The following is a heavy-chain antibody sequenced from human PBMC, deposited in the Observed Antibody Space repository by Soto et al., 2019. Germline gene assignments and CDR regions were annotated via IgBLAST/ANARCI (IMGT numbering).Heavy chain of an antibody. CDR3: AKNDDFWSGPHYYYGMDV. Sequence: EVQLLASGGDLVQPGGSLRLSCAASGFTFSSYAMNWVRQAPGKGLEWVSGISGGGGSTYYADSVKGRFTISRDSPKNTLYLEMNSLRVEDTAVYYCAKNDDFWSGPHYYYGMDVWGQGTTVTVSS. CDR2: ISGGGGST. V-gene: IGHV3-23*01. CDR1: GFTFSSYA. D-gene: IGHD3-3*01. J-gene: IGHJ6*02.